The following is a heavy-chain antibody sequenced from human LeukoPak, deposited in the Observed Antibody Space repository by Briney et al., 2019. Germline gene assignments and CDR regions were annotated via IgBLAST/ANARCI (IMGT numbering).Heavy chain of an antibody. CDR2: VDPEDGET. D-gene: IGHD1-26*01. CDR3: ATGNSGSYGYFDY. CDR1: GYTFTDYY. V-gene: IGHV1-69-2*01. Sequence: ASVKVSCKVSGYTFTDYYMHWVQQAPGKGLEWMGPVDPEDGETIYAEKFQGRVTITADTSTDTAYMELSSLRSEDTAVYYCATGNSGSYGYFDYWGQGTLVTVSS. J-gene: IGHJ4*02.